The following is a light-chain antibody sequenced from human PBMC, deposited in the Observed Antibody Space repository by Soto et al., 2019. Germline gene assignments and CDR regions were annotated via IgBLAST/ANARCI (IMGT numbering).Light chain of an antibody. Sequence: DIQMTQSPSTLSASVGDRVTITCRASQSISTWLAWYQQKPGKAPKLLIYKASSLEGGVPSRFGGSGSGTLLNITICSLHPDDFATYYCQQYNTYPLTFGGGTTVDIK. CDR1: QSISTW. V-gene: IGKV1-5*03. CDR3: QQYNTYPLT. J-gene: IGKJ4*01. CDR2: KAS.